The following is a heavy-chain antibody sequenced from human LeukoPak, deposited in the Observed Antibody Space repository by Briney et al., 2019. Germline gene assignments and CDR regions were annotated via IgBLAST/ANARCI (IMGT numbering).Heavy chain of an antibody. CDR1: GFTFSSYA. V-gene: IGHV3-23*01. Sequence: GGSLRLSCAASGFTFSSYAMSWVRQAPGKGLEWVSAISGSGGSTYYADCVKGRFTISRDNSNNTLYLQMNSLRAEDTAVYYCAKGRVVVVAAPFDYWGQGTLVTVSS. J-gene: IGHJ4*02. CDR3: AKGRVVVVAAPFDY. D-gene: IGHD2-15*01. CDR2: ISGSGGST.